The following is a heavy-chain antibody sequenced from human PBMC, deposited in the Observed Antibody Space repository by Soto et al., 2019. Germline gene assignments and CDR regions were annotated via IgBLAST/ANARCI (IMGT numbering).Heavy chain of an antibody. Sequence: EVQLVESGGGLVQPGRSLRLSCAASGFTFDDYAMPWVRQAPGKGLEWVSGISWNSGSIGYADSVKGRFTISRDNAKNSLYLQMNSLRAEDTALYYCAKSGVRGSYYYYYYGMDVWGQGTTVTVSS. CDR3: AKSGVRGSYYYYYYGMDV. CDR2: ISWNSGSI. D-gene: IGHD3-10*01. CDR1: GFTFDDYA. J-gene: IGHJ6*02. V-gene: IGHV3-9*01.